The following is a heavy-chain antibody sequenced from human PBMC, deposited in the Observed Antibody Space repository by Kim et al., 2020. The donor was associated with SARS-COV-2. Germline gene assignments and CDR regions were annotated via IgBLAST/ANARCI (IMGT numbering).Heavy chain of an antibody. D-gene: IGHD3-16*01. CDR3: VTYGRASVWGS. CDR1: GFMFSAYR. J-gene: IGHJ5*02. Sequence: GGSLRLSCVASGFMFSAYRMDWVRQAPGKGPEWVSSISSYSNYIYYADSVKGRFTISRDNAKNSVYLQMNSLRPEDTAVYYCVTYGRASVWGSWGQGTLVTVSS. V-gene: IGHV3-21*01. CDR2: ISSYSNYI.